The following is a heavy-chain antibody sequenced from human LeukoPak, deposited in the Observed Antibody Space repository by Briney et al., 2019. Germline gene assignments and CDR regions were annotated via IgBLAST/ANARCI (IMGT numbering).Heavy chain of an antibody. D-gene: IGHD3-16*01. CDR3: ARDEPFDTAPGDNQDY. V-gene: IGHV3-21*01. CDR2: ISSSSSYI. J-gene: IGHJ4*02. Sequence: GGSLGLSCAASGFTFSSYSMNWVRQAPGKGLEWVSSISSSSSYIYYADSVKGRFTISRDNAKNSLYLQMNSLRAEDTAVYYCARDEPFDTAPGDNQDYWGQGTLVTVSS. CDR1: GFTFSSYS.